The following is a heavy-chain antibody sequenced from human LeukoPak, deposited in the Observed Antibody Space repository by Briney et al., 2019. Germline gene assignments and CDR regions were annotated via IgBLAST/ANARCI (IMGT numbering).Heavy chain of an antibody. CDR3: AKDRSSSGSYFDY. Sequence: GGSLRLSCAASGFTFSSYEVNWVRQAPGKGLEWVSYISSSAGTTYYADSVKGRFTISRDNSKNTVYLQMNSLRAEDTAVYYCAKDRSSSGSYFDYWGQGTLVTVSS. D-gene: IGHD3-10*01. CDR2: ISSSAGTT. J-gene: IGHJ4*02. V-gene: IGHV3-48*03. CDR1: GFTFSSYE.